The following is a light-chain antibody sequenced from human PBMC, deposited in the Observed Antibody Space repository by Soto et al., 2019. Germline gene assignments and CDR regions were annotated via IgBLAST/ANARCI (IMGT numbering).Light chain of an antibody. CDR2: KEA. CDR3: QNYNSFSRT. Sequence: DLQMTQSPSTLSSSFGDRVAITCRASDNIAPWVAWYQQKTGKAPKLLIYKEANLADEVPYRFAGSGSGTDFNLTITRLQPDDFATYYCQNYNSFSRTCGQGTKVDIK. J-gene: IGKJ1*01. CDR1: DNIAPW. V-gene: IGKV1-5*03.